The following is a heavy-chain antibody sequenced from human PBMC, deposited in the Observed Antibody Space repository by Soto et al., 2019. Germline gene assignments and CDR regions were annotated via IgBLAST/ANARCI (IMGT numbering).Heavy chain of an antibody. J-gene: IGHJ5*02. CDR1: GFSLSTSGVG. D-gene: IGHD3-10*01. CDR3: AHRIRARGPWSYCKPWFDT. V-gene: IGHV2-5*01. CDR2: IYWNDDK. Sequence: ESVPTLVNPTQTLTLTCTFSGFSLSTSGVGVGWIRQPPGKALEWLALIYWNDDKRYSPSLKSRLTITKDTSKNQVVLTMTNMEHVDTATYYCAHRIRARGPWSYCKPWFDTWGQGTLVTVAS.